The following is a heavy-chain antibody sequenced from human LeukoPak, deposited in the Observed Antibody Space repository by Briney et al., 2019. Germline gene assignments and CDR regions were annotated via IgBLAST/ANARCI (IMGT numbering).Heavy chain of an antibody. J-gene: IGHJ4*02. D-gene: IGHD6-6*01. CDR3: ARWSIAARNFDY. V-gene: IGHV4-59*01. CDR2: IYYSGST. CDR1: GGSISSYY. Sequence: SETLSLTCTVSGGSISSYYWSWIRQPPGKGLEWIGYIYYSGSTNYNPSLKSRVTISVDTSKNQFSLELSSVTAADTAVYYCARWSIAARNFDYWGQGTLVTVSS.